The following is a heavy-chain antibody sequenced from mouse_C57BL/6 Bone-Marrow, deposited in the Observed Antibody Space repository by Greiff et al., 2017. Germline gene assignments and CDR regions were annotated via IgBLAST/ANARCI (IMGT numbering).Heavy chain of an antibody. CDR2: IDPSDSYT. CDR3: ALYPNYFDY. CDR1: GYTFTSYW. J-gene: IGHJ2*01. V-gene: IGHV1-69*01. D-gene: IGHD2-1*01. Sequence: VQLQQPGAELVMPGASVKLSCKASGYTFTSYWMHWVKQRPGQGLEWIGEIDPSDSYTNYNQKFKGKSTLTVDKSSSPAYMQLSSLTSEDSAVYYCALYPNYFDYGGQGTTLPVSS.